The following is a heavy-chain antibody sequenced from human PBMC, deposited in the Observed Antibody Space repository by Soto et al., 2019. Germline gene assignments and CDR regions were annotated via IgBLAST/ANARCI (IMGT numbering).Heavy chain of an antibody. Sequence: EVQLLESGGGLVQPGGYLKLSCTASGFTFSTYAISWVRQAPGKGLEWVSTITSLSSPYYAHSVKGRSTISRDNSNNTLYLQMNSLRDEDTAVYYCAKGPLIEVVPFDSWGQGTLVTVSS. CDR2: ITSLSSP. CDR1: GFTFSTYA. V-gene: IGHV3-23*01. J-gene: IGHJ4*02. CDR3: AKGPLIEVVPFDS. D-gene: IGHD2-15*01.